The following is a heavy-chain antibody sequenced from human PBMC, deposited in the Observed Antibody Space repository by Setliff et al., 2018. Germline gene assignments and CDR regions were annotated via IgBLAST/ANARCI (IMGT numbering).Heavy chain of an antibody. CDR3: ARARYCSGSRCYWTWLDS. D-gene: IGHD2-15*01. CDR1: GASITSYY. V-gene: IGHV4-4*08. CDR2: IHNNGRS. Sequence: SETLSLTCSVSGASITSYYWSWIRQPPGKGLEWIAYIHNNGRSNYNPSLKSRVTTSIDTSKNQFSLKLSSVTAADTAVYYCARARYCSGSRCYWTWLDSWAQGTLVTVSS. J-gene: IGHJ5*01.